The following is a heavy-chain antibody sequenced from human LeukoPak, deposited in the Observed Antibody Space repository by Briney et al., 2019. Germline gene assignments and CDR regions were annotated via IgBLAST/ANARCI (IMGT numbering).Heavy chain of an antibody. Sequence: GGSLRLSCAASGFTFRYGIHWVRQAPGKGLEWVGGIWYDGSEKEYAESVKGRFTISRDNSKNTVYLQLTSLRVEDTAMYYCAKQGTFTSSSSWFLDSWGQGTLVTVSS. CDR3: AKQGTFTSSSSWFLDS. CDR2: IWYDGSEK. V-gene: IGHV3-33*06. CDR1: GFTFRYG. J-gene: IGHJ4*02. D-gene: IGHD6-13*01.